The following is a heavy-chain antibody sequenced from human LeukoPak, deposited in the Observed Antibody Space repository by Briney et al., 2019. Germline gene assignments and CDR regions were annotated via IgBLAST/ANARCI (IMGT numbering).Heavy chain of an antibody. J-gene: IGHJ6*03. V-gene: IGHV3-23*01. Sequence: GGSLRLSCAASGFTFSSYGMSWVRQAPGKGLEWVSAISGSGGSTYYADSVKGRFTISRDNSKNTLYLQMNSLRAEDTAVYYCAREGYYDSSAYYYYYYMDVWGKGTTVTVSS. CDR1: GFTFSSYG. CDR2: ISGSGGST. D-gene: IGHD3-22*01. CDR3: AREGYYDSSAYYYYYYMDV.